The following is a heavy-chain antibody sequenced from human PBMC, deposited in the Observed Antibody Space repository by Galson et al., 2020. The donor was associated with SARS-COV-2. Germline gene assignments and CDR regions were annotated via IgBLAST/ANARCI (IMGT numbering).Heavy chain of an antibody. CDR2: TYYRSKWYY. J-gene: IGHJ6*02. Sequence: SETLSLTCAISGDRVSSNTAAWHWVRQSPSRGLEWLGRTYYRSKWYYDYAPSVKSRLTIHPDTSKNQLSLQLNSVTPVDTDVYYCARDYKNSRRPIYHYRALGVWGQGTTVIVCS. CDR1: GDRVSSNTAA. D-gene: IGHD4-4*01. CDR3: ARDYKNSRRPIYHYRALGV. V-gene: IGHV6-1*01.